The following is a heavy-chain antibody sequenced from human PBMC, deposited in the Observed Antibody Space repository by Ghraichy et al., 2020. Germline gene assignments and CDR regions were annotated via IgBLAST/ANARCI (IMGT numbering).Heavy chain of an antibody. D-gene: IGHD2-15*01. CDR1: GFTFSSYW. CDR2: INSDGSTT. CDR3: ARVSGGFDY. V-gene: IGHV3-74*01. J-gene: IGHJ4*02. Sequence: GGSLRLSCAVSGFTFSSYWMHWVRQAPGKGLVWVSRINSDGSTTTYADSVKGRFTISRDNAKNTLYLQMNSLRAEDTAVYYCARVSGGFDYWGQGTLVTVSS.